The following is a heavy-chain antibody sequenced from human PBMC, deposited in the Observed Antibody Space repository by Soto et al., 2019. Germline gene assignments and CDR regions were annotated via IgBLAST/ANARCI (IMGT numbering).Heavy chain of an antibody. Sequence: SGPTLVNPTQTLTLTCTFSGFSLSTSGVGVGWIRQPPGKALEWLALIYWNDDKRYSPSLKSRLTITKDTSKSQVVLTMTNMDPVDTATYYCAHFSYYYDSSGYPGYWGQGTLVTVSS. CDR3: AHFSYYYDSSGYPGY. CDR1: GFSLSTSGVG. J-gene: IGHJ4*02. V-gene: IGHV2-5*01. D-gene: IGHD3-22*01. CDR2: IYWNDDK.